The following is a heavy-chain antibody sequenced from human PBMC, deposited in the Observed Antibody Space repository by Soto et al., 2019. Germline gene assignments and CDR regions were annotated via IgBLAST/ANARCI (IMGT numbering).Heavy chain of an antibody. V-gene: IGHV4-39*01. CDR2: FYDSGST. CDR1: GGSISARHTY. CDR3: ARAPDS. J-gene: IGHJ4*02. Sequence: QLQLQESGPVLLKPSETLSLTCTVSGGSISARHTYCGWIRQPPGKGLEWIGSFYDSGSTYYNPSLKSRVYISVDSSKNQFSLTLASLTAADTAVYYCARAPDSWGQGTLVTVSS.